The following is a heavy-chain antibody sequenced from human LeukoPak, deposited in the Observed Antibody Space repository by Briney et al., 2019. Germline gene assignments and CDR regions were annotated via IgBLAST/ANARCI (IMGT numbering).Heavy chain of an antibody. CDR2: IYYSGST. J-gene: IGHJ4*02. Sequence: PSETLSLTCTVSGGSISSSSYYWGWIRQPPGKGLEWIGSIYYSGSTYYNPSLKSRVTISVDTSKNQFSLKLSSATAADTAVYYCARLDGDYAFDYRGQGTLVTVSS. D-gene: IGHD4-17*01. CDR1: GGSISSSSYY. V-gene: IGHV4-39*01. CDR3: ARLDGDYAFDY.